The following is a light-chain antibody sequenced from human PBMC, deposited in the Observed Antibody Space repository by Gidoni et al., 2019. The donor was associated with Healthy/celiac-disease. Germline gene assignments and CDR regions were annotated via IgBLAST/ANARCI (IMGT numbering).Light chain of an antibody. CDR2: AAS. CDR3: QQSYSTPRTT. Sequence: DIQMTQSPSSLSASIGDRVTITCRASQSISSYLNWYQQKPGKAPKLLIYAASSLQSGVPSRFSCKGSGTDFTLTISSLQPEDFATYYCQQSYSTPRTTFGQGTKLEIK. CDR1: QSISSY. J-gene: IGKJ2*01. V-gene: IGKV1-39*01.